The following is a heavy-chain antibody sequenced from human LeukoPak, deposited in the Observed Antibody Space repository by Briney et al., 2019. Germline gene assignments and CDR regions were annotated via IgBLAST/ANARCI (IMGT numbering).Heavy chain of an antibody. J-gene: IGHJ6*03. D-gene: IGHD3-10*01. CDR2: INSDGSST. Sequence: PGGSLRLSCAASGFTFSSYWMHWVRQAPGKGLVWVSRINSDGSSTSYADSVKGRFTISRDNAKNTLYLQMNSLRAEGTAVYYCARVPSYGSGSYILYYYYYMDVWGKGTTVTVSS. V-gene: IGHV3-74*01. CDR3: ARVPSYGSGSYILYYYYYMDV. CDR1: GFTFSSYW.